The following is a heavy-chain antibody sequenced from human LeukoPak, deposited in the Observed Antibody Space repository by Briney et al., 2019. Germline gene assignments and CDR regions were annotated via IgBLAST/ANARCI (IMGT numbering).Heavy chain of an antibody. Sequence: GGSLRLSCAASGFTFSSYWMSWVRQAPGKGLEWVANIKQDGSGKYYVDSVKGRFTISRDNAKNSLYLQMNSLRAEDTAVYYCARRTPITMVRGVIPLYYFDYWGQGTLVTVSS. D-gene: IGHD3-10*01. CDR1: GFTFSSYW. CDR2: IKQDGSGK. V-gene: IGHV3-7*04. CDR3: ARRTPITMVRGVIPLYYFDY. J-gene: IGHJ4*02.